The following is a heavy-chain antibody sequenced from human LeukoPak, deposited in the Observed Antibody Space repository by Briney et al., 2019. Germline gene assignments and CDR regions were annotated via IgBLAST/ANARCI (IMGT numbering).Heavy chain of an antibody. CDR1: GFTFSSYG. V-gene: IGHV3-30*18. J-gene: IGHJ4*02. CDR3: AKEGPITMIVVDESYFDY. D-gene: IGHD3-22*01. CDR2: ISYDGSNK. Sequence: GGSLRLSCAASGFTFSSYGMHWVRQAPGKGLEWVAVISYDGSNKYYADSVKGRFTISRDNSKNTLYLQMNSLRAEDTAVYYCAKEGPITMIVVDESYFDYWGQGTLVTVSS.